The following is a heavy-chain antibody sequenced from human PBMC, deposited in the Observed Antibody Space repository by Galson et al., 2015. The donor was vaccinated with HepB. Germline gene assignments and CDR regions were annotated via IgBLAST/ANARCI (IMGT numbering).Heavy chain of an antibody. Sequence: SLRLSCAASGFPFSDCGMHWVRQAPGKGLEWVAVISYDGSNEYYADSVKGRFTIFRDNSKNTLYLQMNSLRAEDTAVYYCAKPRDSSSGYGFLLDYWGQGTLVTVSS. CDR1: GFPFSDCG. CDR2: ISYDGSNE. CDR3: AKPRDSSSGYGFLLDY. J-gene: IGHJ4*02. V-gene: IGHV3-30*18. D-gene: IGHD5-12*01.